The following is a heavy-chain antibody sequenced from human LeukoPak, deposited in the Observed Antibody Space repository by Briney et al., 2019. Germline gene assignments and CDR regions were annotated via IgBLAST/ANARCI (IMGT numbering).Heavy chain of an antibody. CDR2: ISSSGSSV. Sequence: GGSPRLSCAASGFTFSSYDMNWVRQAPGKGLEWVSYISSSGSSVYYADSVKGRFTISRDNAKNSLYLQMNSLRAEDTAVYYCARDFSLDYWGQGTLVTVSS. D-gene: IGHD2/OR15-2a*01. CDR1: GFTFSSYD. V-gene: IGHV3-48*03. J-gene: IGHJ4*02. CDR3: ARDFSLDY.